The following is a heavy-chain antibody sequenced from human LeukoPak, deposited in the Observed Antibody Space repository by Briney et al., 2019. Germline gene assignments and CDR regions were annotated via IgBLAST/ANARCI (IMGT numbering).Heavy chain of an antibody. V-gene: IGHV3-74*01. CDR2: INSDGSST. CDR3: ARVGDYYDSSGYTYYFDY. J-gene: IGHJ4*02. Sequence: SGGSLRLSCAASGFTFSSYWMHWVRQVPGKGLVWVSRINSDGSSTSYADSVKGRFTISRDNAKNTLYLQMNSLRAEDTAVYYCARVGDYYDSSGYTYYFDYWGQGTLVTVSS. CDR1: GFTFSSYW. D-gene: IGHD3-22*01.